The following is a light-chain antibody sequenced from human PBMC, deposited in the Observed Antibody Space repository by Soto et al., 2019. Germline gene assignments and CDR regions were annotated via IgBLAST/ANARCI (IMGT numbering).Light chain of an antibody. CDR1: QTVSSNY. CDR2: GAS. Sequence: EIVLTQSPGTLSLSPGERATLSCRASQTVSSNYLAWYRQKPGQAPRLLIYGASGRATGIPDRVSGSGSGTDFTLTISRLEPKEFAVYYCQQYGRSPCTLGQVTKLEIK. CDR3: QQYGRSPCT. V-gene: IGKV3-20*01. J-gene: IGKJ2*02.